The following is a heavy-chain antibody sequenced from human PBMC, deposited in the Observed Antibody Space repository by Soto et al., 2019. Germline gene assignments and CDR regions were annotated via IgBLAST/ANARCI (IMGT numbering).Heavy chain of an antibody. CDR1: RVTFSKFI. CDR3: AKVRYSSPMGYYYGMDV. V-gene: IGHV1-69*13. Sequence: SVKVSCKASRVTFSKFIVTWVRQAPGLGLEWVGGIIPIFGTANYAQKFQGRATITADESTSTSYMEVNNLRSEDTAVYYCAKVRYSSPMGYYYGMDVWGQGTTVTVSS. D-gene: IGHD6-19*01. J-gene: IGHJ6*02. CDR2: IIPIFGTA.